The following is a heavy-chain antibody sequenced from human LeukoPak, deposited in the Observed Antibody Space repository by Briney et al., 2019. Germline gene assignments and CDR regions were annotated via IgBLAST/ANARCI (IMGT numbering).Heavy chain of an antibody. V-gene: IGHV3-23*01. Sequence: HPGGSLRLSCAASGFTFSTFAMIWVRQPPGKGLEWVSSIFPSGGEIHYADSVRGRFTISRDNSKNTLYLQMSSLRAEDTALYYCARAAAETGAFRDNWFDPWGQGTLVTVSS. J-gene: IGHJ5*02. CDR1: GFTFSTFA. CDR3: ARAAAETGAFRDNWFDP. D-gene: IGHD6-13*01. CDR2: IFPSGGEI.